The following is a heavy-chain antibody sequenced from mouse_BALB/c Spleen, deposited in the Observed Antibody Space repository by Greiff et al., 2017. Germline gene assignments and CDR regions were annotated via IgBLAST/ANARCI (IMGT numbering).Heavy chain of an antibody. D-gene: IGHD2-3*01. CDR1: GFSLTSYG. Sequence: QVQLKESGPGLVQPSQSLSITCTVSGFSLTSYGVHWVRQSPGKGLEWLGVIWSGGSTDYNAAFISRLSISKDNSKSQVFFKRNSLQANDTAIYYCARGKGWLLGAMDYWGQGTSVTVSS. CDR2: IWSGGST. V-gene: IGHV2-2*02. CDR3: ARGKGWLLGAMDY. J-gene: IGHJ4*01.